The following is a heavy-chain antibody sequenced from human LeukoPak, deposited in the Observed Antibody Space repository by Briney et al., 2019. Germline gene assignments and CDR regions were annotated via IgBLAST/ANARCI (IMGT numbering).Heavy chain of an antibody. CDR2: ISGGGGGT. CDR3: AKGQQLRRGGMDV. CDR1: GFTVSSNY. J-gene: IGHJ6*02. Sequence: GGSLRLSCAASGFTVSSNYMSWVRRAPGKGLEWVSTISGGGGGTYYADSVKGRLTISRDNSKITLYLQMNSLRAEDTAVYYCAKGQQLRRGGMDVWGQGTTVIVSS. D-gene: IGHD6-13*01. V-gene: IGHV3-23*01.